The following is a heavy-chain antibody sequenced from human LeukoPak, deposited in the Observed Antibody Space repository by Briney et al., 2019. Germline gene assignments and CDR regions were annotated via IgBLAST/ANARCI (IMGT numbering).Heavy chain of an antibody. CDR1: GGSISSYY. J-gene: IGHJ3*02. CDR2: IYYSGST. D-gene: IGHD2-2*01. CDR3: ARDKRGLVGSDI. Sequence: PSETLSLTCTVSGGSISSYYWSWIRQPPGKGLEWIGYIYYSGSTNYNPSLKSRVTISVDTSKNQFSLKLSSVTAADTAVYYCARDKRGLVGSDIWGQGTMVTVSS. V-gene: IGHV4-59*01.